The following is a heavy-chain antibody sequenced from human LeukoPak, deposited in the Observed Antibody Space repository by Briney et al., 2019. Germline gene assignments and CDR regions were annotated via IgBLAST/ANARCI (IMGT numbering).Heavy chain of an antibody. CDR1: GFTFSSYG. V-gene: IGHV3-30*18. D-gene: IGHD5-24*01. Sequence: GRSLRLSCAASGFTFSSYGMHWVRQAPGKGLEWVSFISYDGSNKYYADSVKGRFTISRDNSKNTLYLQMNSLRAEDTAVYYCAKDRREMATILIRQDYWGQGTLVTVSS. CDR3: AKDRREMATILIRQDY. J-gene: IGHJ4*02. CDR2: ISYDGSNK.